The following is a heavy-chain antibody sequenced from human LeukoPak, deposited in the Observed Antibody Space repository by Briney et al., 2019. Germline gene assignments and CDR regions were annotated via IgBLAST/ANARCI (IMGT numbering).Heavy chain of an antibody. CDR1: GYTSTSYG. Sequence: GASVKVSCTASGYTSTSYGISWVRQAPGQGLEWMGWISAYNGNTNYAQKLQGRVTMTTDTSTSTAYMELRSLRSDDTAVYYCARKSSSHTKSHWGQGTLVTVSS. CDR3: ARKSSSHTKSH. D-gene: IGHD2-2*01. CDR2: ISAYNGNT. J-gene: IGHJ4*02. V-gene: IGHV1-18*01.